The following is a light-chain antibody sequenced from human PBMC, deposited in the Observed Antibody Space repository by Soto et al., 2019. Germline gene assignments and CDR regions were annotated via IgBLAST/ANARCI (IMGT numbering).Light chain of an antibody. Sequence: ENVLTQSPCTLSLSPGDRATLFCRARQSLTNPYIAWYQQKPGQAPRLLIYDASKRATGVPDRISGSGSGTDYTLTISSLEPEDFAVYYCQQRSNWPRTFGQGTKVAIK. V-gene: IGKV3-11*01. J-gene: IGKJ1*01. CDR1: QSLTNPY. CDR2: DAS. CDR3: QQRSNWPRT.